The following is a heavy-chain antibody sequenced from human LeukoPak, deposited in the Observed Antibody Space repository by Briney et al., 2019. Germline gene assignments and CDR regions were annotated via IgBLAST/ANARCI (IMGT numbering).Heavy chain of an antibody. J-gene: IGHJ4*02. V-gene: IGHV3-48*03. CDR2: ISSSGSTI. Sequence: GGSLRLSCAASGFTFSSYEMNWVRQARGKGLEWVSYISSSGSTIYYADSVKGRFTISRDDSRSVVYLQMNTLSAEDTAVYYCARSGVATCHYWGQGILVAVSS. CDR1: GFTFSSYE. CDR3: ARSGVATCHY. D-gene: IGHD3-10*01.